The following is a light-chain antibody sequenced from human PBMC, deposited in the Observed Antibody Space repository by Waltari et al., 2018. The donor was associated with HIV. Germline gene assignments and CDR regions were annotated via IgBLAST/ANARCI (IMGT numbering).Light chain of an antibody. J-gene: IGKJ2*01. V-gene: IGKV3-20*01. CDR2: GAS. CDR3: QQYGTSYT. CDR1: QSISNNY. Sequence: EIVLTQSPGTLSLSPGERATLSCRASQSISNNYLAWYQQRPGQAPRLRIYGASSRATAIPGRFSGSESGTDFTLTISRLEPEDSAVFYCQQYGTSYTFGQGTKLEIK.